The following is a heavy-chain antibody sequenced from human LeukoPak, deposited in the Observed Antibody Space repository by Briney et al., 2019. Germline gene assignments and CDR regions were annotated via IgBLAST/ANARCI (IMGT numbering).Heavy chain of an antibody. V-gene: IGHV3-30*03. Sequence: GGSLRLSCGGSGYTFSRHGIPWVRQAPGKGLEWVAVISDDGRKRYYRDSVRGRFTTSRDNSKNTVSLQIDSLRTEDTAIYYCARDNRNFGIDSWGQGTLVIVAS. D-gene: IGHD1-14*01. J-gene: IGHJ4*02. CDR2: ISDDGRKR. CDR1: GYTFSRHG. CDR3: ARDNRNFGIDS.